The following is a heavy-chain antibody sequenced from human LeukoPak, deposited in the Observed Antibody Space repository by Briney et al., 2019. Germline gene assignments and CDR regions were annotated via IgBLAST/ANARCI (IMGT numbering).Heavy chain of an antibody. CDR1: GGSISSNY. J-gene: IGHJ6*03. CDR2: IYYSGST. D-gene: IGHD2-15*01. CDR3: ARGTVAATLGYYYMDV. V-gene: IGHV4-59*01. Sequence: SETLSLTCTVSGGSISSNYWSWIRQPPGKGLEWIGYIYYSGSTNYNPSLKSRVTISVDTSKNQFSLKLSSVTAADTAVYYCARGTVAATLGYYYMDVWGKGTTVTVSS.